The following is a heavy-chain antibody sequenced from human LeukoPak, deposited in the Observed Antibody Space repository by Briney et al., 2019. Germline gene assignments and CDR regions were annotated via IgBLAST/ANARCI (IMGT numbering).Heavy chain of an antibody. CDR3: LRDLNWSLDQ. CDR2: INSDGSWT. Sequence: QTGGSLRLSCAASGNYWMHWVRQAPGKGLVWVSHINSDGSWTSYADSVKGRFTISRDNAKNSLYLQMNSLRAEDTAVYYCLRDLNWSLDQWGQGTLVTVSS. D-gene: IGHD1-20*01. CDR1: GNYW. J-gene: IGHJ4*02. V-gene: IGHV3-74*01.